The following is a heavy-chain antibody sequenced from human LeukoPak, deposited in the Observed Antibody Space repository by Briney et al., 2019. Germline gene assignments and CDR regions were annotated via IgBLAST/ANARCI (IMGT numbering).Heavy chain of an antibody. J-gene: IGHJ4*02. Sequence: PGGSLRLSCAASGFTFSNYAMSWVRQAPGKGLEWASGIRGSGGSTYYADSVKGRFTISRDNAKNSLYLQMNSLRAEDTAVYYCARSMNYYDSRGYSFDYWGQGTLVTVSS. CDR3: ARSMNYYDSRGYSFDY. D-gene: IGHD3-22*01. CDR1: GFTFSNYA. V-gene: IGHV3-23*01. CDR2: IRGSGGST.